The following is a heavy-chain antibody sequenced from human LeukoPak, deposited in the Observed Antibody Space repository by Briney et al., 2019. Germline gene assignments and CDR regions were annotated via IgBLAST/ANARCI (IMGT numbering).Heavy chain of an antibody. CDR2: ISSSGSTI. J-gene: IGHJ4*02. CDR1: GFTFSSYE. D-gene: IGHD5-12*01. V-gene: IGHV3-48*03. CDR3: ARRSERGYSGYTY. Sequence: GGSLRLSCAASGFTFSSYEMNWVRQAPGKGLEWVSYISSSGSTIYYADPVKGRFTISRDNAKNSLYLQMNSLRAEDTAVYYCARRSERGYSGYTYWGQGTLVTVSS.